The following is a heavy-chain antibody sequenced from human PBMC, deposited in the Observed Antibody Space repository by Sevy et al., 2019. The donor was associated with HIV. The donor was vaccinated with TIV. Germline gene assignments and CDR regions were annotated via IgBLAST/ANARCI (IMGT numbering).Heavy chain of an antibody. CDR2: FDPEDGET. V-gene: IGHV1-24*01. D-gene: IGHD3-10*01. CDR3: ATATPRITMVLGVKNGGGYYYFDY. J-gene: IGHJ4*02. Sequence: ASVKVSCKVSGYTLTELSMHWVRQAPGKGLEWMGGFDPEDGETIYAQKFQGRVTMTEDTSTDTAYMELSSLRSEDTAVYYCATATPRITMVLGVKNGGGYYYFDYWGQGTLVTVSS. CDR1: GYTLTELS.